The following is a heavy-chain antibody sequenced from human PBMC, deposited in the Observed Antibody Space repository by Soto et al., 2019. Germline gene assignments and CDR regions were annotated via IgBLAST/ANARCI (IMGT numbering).Heavy chain of an antibody. Sequence: GGSLRLSCAASGFTFSSYGMHWVRQAPGKGLEWVAVIWYDGSNKYYADSVKGRFTISRDNSKNTRYLQMNSLRAEDTAVYYCAREGLLGYYYMDVWGKGTTVTVSS. J-gene: IGHJ6*03. V-gene: IGHV3-33*01. CDR1: GFTFSSYG. CDR3: AREGLLGYYYMDV. D-gene: IGHD2-15*01. CDR2: IWYDGSNK.